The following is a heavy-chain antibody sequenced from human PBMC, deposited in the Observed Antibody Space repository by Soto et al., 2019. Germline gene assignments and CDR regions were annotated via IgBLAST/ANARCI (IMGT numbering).Heavy chain of an antibody. D-gene: IGHD6-6*01. CDR3: ARRARPDFYYMDV. V-gene: IGHV4-34*01. CDR1: GGSFNYY. CDR2: INHSGST. Sequence: SETLSLTCAVYGGSFNYYWSWIRQPPGKGLEWIGEINHSGSTNYNPSLKSRVTISIDTSKNQFSLKLSSVTAADTAVYYCARRARPDFYYMDVWGKGTTVTVSS. J-gene: IGHJ6*03.